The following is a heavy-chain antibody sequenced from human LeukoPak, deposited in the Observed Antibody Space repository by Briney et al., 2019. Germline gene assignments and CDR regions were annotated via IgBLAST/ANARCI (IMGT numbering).Heavy chain of an antibody. Sequence: SETLSFTCTVSGGSTTINGYYWAWIRQPPGKGLEWIGSIYYNGNTYYNPSLKSRVTISADTSTNHFSLKLTSVTAADTAVYYCGRHVQAPSFDPWGQGTLVTVSS. CDR1: GGSTTINGYY. CDR2: IYYNGNT. V-gene: IGHV4-39*01. D-gene: IGHD1-1*01. J-gene: IGHJ5*02. CDR3: GRHVQAPSFDP.